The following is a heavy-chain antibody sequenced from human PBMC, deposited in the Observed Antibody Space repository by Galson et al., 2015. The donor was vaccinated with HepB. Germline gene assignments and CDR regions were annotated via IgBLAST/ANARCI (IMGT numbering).Heavy chain of an antibody. CDR1: GFTFSDYG. Sequence: SLRLSCAASGFTFSDYGMHWVRQAPGKGLEWVSYISSRSGTIYHTDSVKGRFTISRDNAKNSLSLQMNSLRDEDTAVYYCARNEVGAGEDAFDIWGQGTMVTVSS. V-gene: IGHV3-48*02. CDR3: ARNEVGAGEDAFDI. J-gene: IGHJ3*02. D-gene: IGHD7-27*01. CDR2: ISSRSGTI.